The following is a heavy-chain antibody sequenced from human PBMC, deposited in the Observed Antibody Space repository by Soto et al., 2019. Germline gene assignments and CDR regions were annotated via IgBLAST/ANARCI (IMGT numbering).Heavy chain of an antibody. CDR3: ARGNDSNYGRWFDP. V-gene: IGHV4-31*03. CDR1: GGSISSGGYY. Sequence: QVQLQESGPGLVKPSQTLSLTCTVSGGSISSGGYYWSWIRQHPGKGLEWIGYIYYSGSTYYNPSLKSRVTISVDTSKTQFSLKLSSVTAADTAVYYCARGNDSNYGRWFDPWGQGTLVTVSS. D-gene: IGHD4-4*01. CDR2: IYYSGST. J-gene: IGHJ5*02.